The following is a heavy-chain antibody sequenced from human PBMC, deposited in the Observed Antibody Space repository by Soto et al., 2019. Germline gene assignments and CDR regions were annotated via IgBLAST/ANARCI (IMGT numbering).Heavy chain of an antibody. CDR1: GCTFNTHL. J-gene: IGHJ4*02. V-gene: IGHV3-74*01. CDR3: ARGPFYSSSWYDY. D-gene: IGHD6-13*01. CDR2: ISSDGTYT. Sequence: GGSLRLSCAASGCTFNTHLMHWVRQAPGKGLEWVSRISSDGTYTAYADSVKGRFTISRDNAKNTLFMQMNSLRAEDTAVYYCARGPFYSSSWYDYWGLGTLVTVSS.